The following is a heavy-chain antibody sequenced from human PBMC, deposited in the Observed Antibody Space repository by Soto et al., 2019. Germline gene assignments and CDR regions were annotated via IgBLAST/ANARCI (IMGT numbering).Heavy chain of an antibody. CDR1: VGTFGNFA. D-gene: IGHD3-16*01. J-gene: IGHJ4*02. Sequence: SVKVSCKTSVGTFGNFAFSWVRQAPGQGLEWMGGLIILFETPTYSPQFRGRLTITADASTSSGSMELSGLGSDVTAVYYCAADDIGAMSTLGYSDYWGQGTRVTVSS. CDR3: AADDIGAMSTLGYSDY. CDR2: LIILFETP. V-gene: IGHV1-69*13.